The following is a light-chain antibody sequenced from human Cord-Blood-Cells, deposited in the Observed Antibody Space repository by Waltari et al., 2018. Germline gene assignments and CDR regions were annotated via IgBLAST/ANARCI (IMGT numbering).Light chain of an antibody. J-gene: IGKJ4*01. V-gene: IGKV3-11*01. CDR2: AAS. Sequence: EIVLTQSPATLSLSPGERATLSCRASQSVSSYLAWYQQKPGQAPRLRIYAASNRATGSPARCSGSGSGPDYTRTISSLEPEDCAVYYCQQRSNWLTFGGGTKVEIK. CDR3: QQRSNWLT. CDR1: QSVSSY.